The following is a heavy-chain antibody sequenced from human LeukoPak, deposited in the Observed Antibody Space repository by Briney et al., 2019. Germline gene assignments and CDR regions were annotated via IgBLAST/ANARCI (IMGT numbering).Heavy chain of an antibody. V-gene: IGHV3-30*18. Sequence: GGSLRLSCAASGFTFSSYGMHWVRQAPGKGLEWVAVISYDGSNKYYADSVKGRFTISRDNSKNTLYLQMNSLRAEDTAVYYCAKGPRVYYDILTGYLDYWGQGTLVTVSS. CDR1: GFTFSSYG. CDR2: ISYDGSNK. D-gene: IGHD3-9*01. CDR3: AKGPRVYYDILTGYLDY. J-gene: IGHJ4*02.